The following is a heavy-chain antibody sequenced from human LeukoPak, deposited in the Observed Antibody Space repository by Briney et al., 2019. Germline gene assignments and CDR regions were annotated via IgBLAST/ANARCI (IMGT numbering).Heavy chain of an antibody. CDR2: IIPIFGTA. CDR3: ARAVNKYYDFWSGRTFDP. V-gene: IGHV1-69*05. J-gene: IGHJ5*02. Sequence: GSSVKVSCKASGGTFSSYTISWVRQAPGQGLEWMGGIIPIFGTANYAQKLQGRVTMTTDTSTSTAYMELRSLRSDDTAVYYCARAVNKYYDFWSGRTFDPWGQGTLVTVSS. D-gene: IGHD3-3*01. CDR1: GGTFSSYT.